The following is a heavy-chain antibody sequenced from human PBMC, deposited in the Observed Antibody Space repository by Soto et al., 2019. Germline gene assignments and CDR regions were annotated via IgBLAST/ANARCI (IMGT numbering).Heavy chain of an antibody. CDR1: GGSISSYY. J-gene: IGHJ5*01. V-gene: IGHV4-59*01. CDR2: IYYSGST. D-gene: IGHD3-3*01. Sequence: PSETLSLTCTVSGGSISSYYWGWIRQPPGKGLEWIGYIYYSGSTNYNPSLKSRVTISVDTSKNQFSLKLSSVTAADTAVYYCARAPMEGYDFWSGYPTGLWFDSWGKGTLVTVSS. CDR3: ARAPMEGYDFWSGYPTGLWFDS.